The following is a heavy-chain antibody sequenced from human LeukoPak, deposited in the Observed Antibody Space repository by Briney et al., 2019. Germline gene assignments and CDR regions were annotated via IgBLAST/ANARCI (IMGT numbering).Heavy chain of an antibody. D-gene: IGHD2-2*01. V-gene: IGHV4-38-2*01. CDR2: ISHSGST. CDR3: ARGQAQLSWFDP. Sequence: SETLSLTCAVSGGSISSGYYWGWIRQPPGKGLKWIGSISHSGSTYYNPSLKSRVTISVDTSKNQFSLKLSSVTAADTAVYYCARGQAQLSWFDPWGQGTLVTVSS. J-gene: IGHJ5*02. CDR1: GGSISSGYY.